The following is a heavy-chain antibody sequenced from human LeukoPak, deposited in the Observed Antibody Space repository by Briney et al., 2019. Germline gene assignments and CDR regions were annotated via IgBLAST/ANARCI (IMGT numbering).Heavy chain of an antibody. V-gene: IGHV4-59*08. CDR2: IYYSGST. CDR1: GGSISSYY. CDR3: ARLPPYSSSSYYFDY. J-gene: IGHJ4*02. Sequence: SETLSLTCTVSGGSISSYYWSWIRQPPGKGLEWIGYIYYSGSTNYNPSLKSRVTISVDTSKNQFSLKLSSVTAADRAVYYCARLPPYSSSSYYFDYWGQGTLVTVSS. D-gene: IGHD6-6*01.